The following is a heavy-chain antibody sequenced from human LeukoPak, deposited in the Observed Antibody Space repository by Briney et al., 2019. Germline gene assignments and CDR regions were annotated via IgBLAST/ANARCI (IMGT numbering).Heavy chain of an antibody. J-gene: IGHJ3*02. CDR1: GGSISSYY. CDR3: ARRATMVDAFDI. D-gene: IGHD5-24*01. V-gene: IGHV4-59*01. CDR2: IYYSGST. Sequence: SETLSLTCTVSGGSISSYYWSWIWQPPGKGLEWIGYIYYSGSTNYNPSLKSRVTISVDASKNQFSLKLSSVTAADTAVYYCARRATMVDAFDIWGQGTMVTVSS.